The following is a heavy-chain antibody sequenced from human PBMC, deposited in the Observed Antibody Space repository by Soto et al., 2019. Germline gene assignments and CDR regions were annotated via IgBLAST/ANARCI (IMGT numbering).Heavy chain of an antibody. J-gene: IGHJ6*02. D-gene: IGHD5-18*01. Sequence: GGSLRLSCAASGFTFSSYAMSWVRQAPGKGLEWVSAISGSGGSTYYADSVKGRFTISRDNSKNSLYLQMNSLRAEDTAVYYCSRDTVVDTAMASYHYYGMDVWGQGTTVTVSS. CDR1: GFTFSSYA. V-gene: IGHV3-23*01. CDR3: SRDTVVDTAMASYHYYGMDV. CDR2: ISGSGGST.